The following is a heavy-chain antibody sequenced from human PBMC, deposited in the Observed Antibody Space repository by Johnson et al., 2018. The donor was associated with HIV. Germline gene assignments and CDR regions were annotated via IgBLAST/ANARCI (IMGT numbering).Heavy chain of an antibody. Sequence: VQLVESGGGLVQPGGSLKLACTASDFTFSGSPLHWVRQASGKGLEWLGHLRSKGNVYATSYGSSVKGRFTISRDDLQNTAYLQMNSLKTEDTAVYYCSKFVGYCSGGGCYTPGDTWGQGTMVTVSS. J-gene: IGHJ3*02. CDR2: LRSKGNVYAT. CDR3: SKFVGYCSGGGCYTPGDT. CDR1: DFTFSGSP. D-gene: IGHD2-15*01. V-gene: IGHV3-73*01.